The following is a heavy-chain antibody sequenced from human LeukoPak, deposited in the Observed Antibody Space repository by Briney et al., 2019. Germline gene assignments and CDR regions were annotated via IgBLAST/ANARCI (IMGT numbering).Heavy chain of an antibody. V-gene: IGHV1-46*01. Sequence: GASVKVSCKASGYTFTSYYMHWVRQAPGQGLEWMGIINPSGGSTSYAQKFQGRVTMTRDTSTSTVYMELSSLRSEDTAVYYCASEYYDFWSGYYTRHTSYYFQHWGQGTLVTVSS. CDR1: GYTFTSYY. CDR3: ASEYYDFWSGYYTRHTSYYFQH. D-gene: IGHD3-3*01. J-gene: IGHJ1*01. CDR2: INPSGGST.